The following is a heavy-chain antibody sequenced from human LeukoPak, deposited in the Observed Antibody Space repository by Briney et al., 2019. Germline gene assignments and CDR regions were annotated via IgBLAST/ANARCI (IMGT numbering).Heavy chain of an antibody. CDR2: IYYSGST. Sequence: PSETLSLTCTVSGYSISSGYYWGWIRQPPGKGLEWIGSIYYSGSTYYNPSLKSRVTISVDTSKNQFSLKLSSVTAADTAVYYCARASRGSDFDYWGQGTLVTVSS. J-gene: IGHJ4*02. CDR1: GYSISSGYY. D-gene: IGHD3-10*01. CDR3: ARASRGSDFDY. V-gene: IGHV4-38-2*02.